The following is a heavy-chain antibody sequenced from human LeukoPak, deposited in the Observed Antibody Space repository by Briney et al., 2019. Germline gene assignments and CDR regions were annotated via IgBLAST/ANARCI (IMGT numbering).Heavy chain of an antibody. CDR3: SRVERNRLRPSYFDL. D-gene: IGHD4-17*01. V-gene: IGHV4-4*07. CDR1: GGSISSYY. Sequence: SETLSLTCTVSGGSISSYYWSWIRQPAGKGLEWIGRIYTSGSTNYNPSLKSRVTISVDTSKNQFSLKLSSLTAADTAVYYCSRVERNRLRPSYFDLWGRGTLVTVSS. CDR2: IYTSGST. J-gene: IGHJ2*01.